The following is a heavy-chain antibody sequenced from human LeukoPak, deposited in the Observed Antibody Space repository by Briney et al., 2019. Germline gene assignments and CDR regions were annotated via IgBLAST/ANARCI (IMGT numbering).Heavy chain of an antibody. J-gene: IGHJ4*02. CDR2: ISSGSSYI. Sequence: GGSLRLSCAASGFTFSSSGMNWVRQAPGKGLEWVSFISSGSSYIYYADSVKGRFTISRDNSKNTLYLQMNSLRAEDTAVYYCAAGVILAVAGPGDYWGQGTLVTVSS. V-gene: IGHV3-21*01. CDR1: GFTFSSSG. D-gene: IGHD6-19*01. CDR3: AAGVILAVAGPGDY.